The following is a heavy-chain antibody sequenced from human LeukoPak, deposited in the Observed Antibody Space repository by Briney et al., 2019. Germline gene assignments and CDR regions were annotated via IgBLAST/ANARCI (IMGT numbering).Heavy chain of an antibody. CDR2: MNPKSDNT. Sequence: GASVKVSCKASGYTFTRYDINWVRQATGQGLEWMGWMNPKSDNTGYAQKFQGRVTITRDISISTVYTELSSLRPEDTAVYYCARGYPTYMDVWGKGTTVTVSS. V-gene: IGHV1-8*03. D-gene: IGHD2-2*01. CDR3: ARGYPTYMDV. J-gene: IGHJ6*03. CDR1: GYTFTRYD.